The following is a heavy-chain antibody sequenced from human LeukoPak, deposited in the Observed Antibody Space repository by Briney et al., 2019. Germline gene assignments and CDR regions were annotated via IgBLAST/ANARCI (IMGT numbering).Heavy chain of an antibody. J-gene: IGHJ4*02. D-gene: IGHD4-23*01. V-gene: IGHV4-38-2*02. CDR3: ARARGGNSDY. CDR2: IYHSGST. CDR1: GYSISSGYY. Sequence: SETLSLTCTVSGYSISSGYYWGWIRQPPGKGLEWIGSIYHSGSTYYNPSLKSRVTISVDTSKNQFSLKLSSVTAADTAVYYCARARGGNSDYWGQGTLVTVSS.